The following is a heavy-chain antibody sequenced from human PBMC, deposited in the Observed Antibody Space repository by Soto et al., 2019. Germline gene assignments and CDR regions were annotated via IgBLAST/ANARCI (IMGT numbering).Heavy chain of an antibody. CDR1: GFTFSNYG. D-gene: IGHD3-10*01. V-gene: IGHV3-33*01. Sequence: QLVESGGGVVQPGRSLRLSCAASGFTFSNYGMHWVRQAPGKGLEWVAIIWYDGSNKYYADSVKGRFTISRDNSKNTVYLQMNSLRGEDTAMYYCAAGEPLNYRGQGTLVTVSS. CDR3: AAGEPLNY. CDR2: IWYDGSNK. J-gene: IGHJ4*02.